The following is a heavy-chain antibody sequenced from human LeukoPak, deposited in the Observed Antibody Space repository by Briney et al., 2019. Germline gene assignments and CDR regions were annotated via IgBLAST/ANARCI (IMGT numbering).Heavy chain of an antibody. CDR1: GGSISSSSAY. J-gene: IGHJ4*02. V-gene: IGHV4-39*01. CDR2: IYYSKNT. Sequence: SETLSLTCTVSGGSISSSSAYWGWIRQPPGKGLEGIGSIYYSKNTYYNPSLKSRVTISADTSKNQFSLTLGSVSATDTAVYYCVSPRGFSYGYFDYWGQGTLVTVSS. CDR3: VSPRGFSYGYFDY. D-gene: IGHD5-18*01.